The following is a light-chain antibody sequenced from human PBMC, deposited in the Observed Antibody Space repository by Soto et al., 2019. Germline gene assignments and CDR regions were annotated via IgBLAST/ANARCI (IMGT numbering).Light chain of an antibody. Sequence: EVVLTQSPGTLSLSPGERATLSCRASQTVSLSYLAWYQQKPGQAPRLLIYGASSRATGIPDRFSGSGSGTDFTLTISSLEPEDFAVYYCQQRSNWPPTFGQGTKVDIK. J-gene: IGKJ1*01. CDR2: GAS. CDR1: QTVSLSY. CDR3: QQRSNWPPT. V-gene: IGKV3D-20*02.